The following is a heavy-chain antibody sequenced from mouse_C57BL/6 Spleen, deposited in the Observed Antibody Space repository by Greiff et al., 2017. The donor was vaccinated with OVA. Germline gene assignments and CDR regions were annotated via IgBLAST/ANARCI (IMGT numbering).Heavy chain of an antibody. CDR2: IDPENGDT. D-gene: IGHD2-4*01. J-gene: IGHJ2*01. CDR1: GFNIKDDY. V-gene: IGHV14-4*01. Sequence: EVQLQQSGAELVRPGASVKLSCTASGFNIKDDYMHWVKQRPEQGLEWIGWIDPENGDTEYASKFQGKATITADTSSNTAYLQLSSLTSEDTAVYYCTTNDYDEDYWGQGTTLTVSS. CDR3: TTNDYDEDY.